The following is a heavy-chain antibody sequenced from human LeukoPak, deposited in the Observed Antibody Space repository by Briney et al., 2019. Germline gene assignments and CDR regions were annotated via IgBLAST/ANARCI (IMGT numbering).Heavy chain of an antibody. V-gene: IGHV4-34*01. CDR2: INHSGST. J-gene: IGHJ4*02. Sequence: SETLSLTCAVYGGSFSGYYWSWIRQPPGEGLEWIGEINHSGSTNYNPSLKSRVTISVDTSKNQFSLKLSSVTAADTAVYYCARTRYYYNSRSYGAPYYFDYWGQGTLATVSS. D-gene: IGHD3-10*01. CDR1: GGSFSGYY. CDR3: ARTRYYYNSRSYGAPYYFDY.